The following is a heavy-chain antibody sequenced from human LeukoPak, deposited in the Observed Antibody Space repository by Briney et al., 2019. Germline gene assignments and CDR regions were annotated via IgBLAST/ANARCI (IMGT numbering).Heavy chain of an antibody. J-gene: IGHJ6*03. CDR2: ISSNGGST. CDR1: GFAFSSYA. Sequence: GGSLRLSCAASGFAFSSYAMHWVRQAPGKGLEYVSAISSNGGSTYYANSVKGRFTISRDNSKNTLYLQMGSLRAEDMAVYYCARDHAATTVSHYYMDVWGKGTTVTVSS. CDR3: ARDHAATTVSHYYMDV. V-gene: IGHV3-64*01. D-gene: IGHD4-11*01.